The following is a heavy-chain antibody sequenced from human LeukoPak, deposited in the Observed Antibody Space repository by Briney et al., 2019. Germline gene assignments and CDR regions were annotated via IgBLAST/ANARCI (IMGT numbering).Heavy chain of an antibody. CDR1: GYTFTDYF. CDR2: LNPHSSVT. Sequence: GASVKVSCKASGYTFTDYFIHWVRQAPGQGLEWMGWLNPHSSVTKYAQKFQGRVTMTRDTSISTAYMDLSGLKSDDMAVYFCARENIEVENLFVHGGQGTLVTVSS. CDR3: ARENIEVENLFVH. V-gene: IGHV1-2*02. D-gene: IGHD6-19*01. J-gene: IGHJ5*02.